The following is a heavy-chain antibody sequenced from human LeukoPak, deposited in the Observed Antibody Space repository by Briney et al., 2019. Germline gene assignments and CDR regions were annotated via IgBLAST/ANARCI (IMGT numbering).Heavy chain of an antibody. J-gene: IGHJ4*02. CDR1: GFTFSDYY. CDR2: ISSSGSTI. V-gene: IGHV3-11*01. CDR3: ASQYASSGYYWIDPDY. Sequence: GGSLRLSCAASGFTFSDYYMSWIRQAPGKGLEWVSYISSSGSTIYYADSVKGRFTISRDNAKNSLYLQMNSLRAEDTAVYYCASQYASSGYYWIDPDYWGQGTLVTVSS. D-gene: IGHD3-22*01.